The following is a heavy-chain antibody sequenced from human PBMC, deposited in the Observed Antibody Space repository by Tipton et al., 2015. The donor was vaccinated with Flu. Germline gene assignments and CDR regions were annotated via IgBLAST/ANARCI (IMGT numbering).Heavy chain of an antibody. CDR1: GFTFSSYW. CDR2: IRKDGTEQ. Sequence: SLRLSCAASGFTFSSYWMSWVRQAPGKGLEWVANIRKDGTEQNYVDSVKGRFTMSRDNAKKSLYLQLNSLRAEDTAIYYCATLTGDDYWGQGIMVTVSS. CDR3: ATLTGDDY. J-gene: IGHJ4*02. V-gene: IGHV3-7*01. D-gene: IGHD7-27*01.